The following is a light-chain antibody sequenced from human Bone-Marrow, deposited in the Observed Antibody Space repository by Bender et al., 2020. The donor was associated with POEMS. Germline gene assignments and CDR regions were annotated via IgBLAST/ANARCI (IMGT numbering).Light chain of an antibody. CDR2: AVS. CDR1: RSGYND. V-gene: IGLV2-14*01. Sequence: QSALTQPASVSGSPGQSITISCTGTRSGYNDVSWYQHYPGKAPKLMIYAVSNRPSGVSNRFSGSKSGDTASLTISGLQAEDEADYYCSSYSGISTWVFAGGTKLTVL. J-gene: IGLJ3*02. CDR3: SSYSGISTWV.